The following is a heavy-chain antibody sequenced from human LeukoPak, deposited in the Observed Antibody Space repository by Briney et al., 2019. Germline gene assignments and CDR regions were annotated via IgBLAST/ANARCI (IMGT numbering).Heavy chain of an antibody. CDR3: AKDRDGDYGFDY. V-gene: IGHV3-30*18. Sequence: QHGASLRLSCAASGITFSSYGMHWVRQAPGKGLEWVAVISYDGSNKYYADSEKGRFTISRDNSKNTLYLQMNSLRAEDTAVYYCAKDRDGDYGFDYWGQGTLVTVSS. J-gene: IGHJ4*02. D-gene: IGHD4-17*01. CDR2: ISYDGSNK. CDR1: GITFSSYG.